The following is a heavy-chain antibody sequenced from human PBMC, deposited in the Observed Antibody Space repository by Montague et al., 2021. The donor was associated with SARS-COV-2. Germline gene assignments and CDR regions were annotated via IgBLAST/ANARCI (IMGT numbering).Heavy chain of an antibody. J-gene: IGHJ4*02. V-gene: IGHV3-48*03. CDR1: GFTFSYFE. Sequence: SLRLSCAASGFTFSYFEMNWVRQAPGKGLELISYVSGAGTTIYYADSVKGRFTISRDNAKNSLYLQMNSLRAEDTAVYYCARDLVVTDGISDYWGQGTLVTVSS. CDR3: ARDLVVTDGISDY. CDR2: VSGAGTTI. D-gene: IGHD2-8*02.